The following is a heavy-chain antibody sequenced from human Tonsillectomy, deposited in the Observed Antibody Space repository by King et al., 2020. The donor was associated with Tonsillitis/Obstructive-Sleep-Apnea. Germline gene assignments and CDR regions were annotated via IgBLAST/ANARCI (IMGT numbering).Heavy chain of an antibody. V-gene: IGHV3-23*04. CDR2: ISGSGDST. J-gene: IGHJ4*02. CDR3: AKPPFRDYGSGISN. Sequence: VQLVESGGGLVQPGGSLRLSCAASGITFGNYAMSWVRQAPGKGLEWVSAISGSGDSTHYADSVKGRFTISRDNSRNTLYLQMNSLRAEDTAVYYCAKPPFRDYGSGISNWGQGTLVTVSS. D-gene: IGHD3-10*01. CDR1: GITFGNYA.